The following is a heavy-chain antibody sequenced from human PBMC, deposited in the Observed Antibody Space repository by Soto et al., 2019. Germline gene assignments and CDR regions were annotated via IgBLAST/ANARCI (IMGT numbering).Heavy chain of an antibody. Sequence: SETLSLTCTVSGGSISSYYWSWIRQPPGKGLEWIGYIYYSGSTNYNPSLKSRVTISVDTSKNQFSLKLSSVTAADTAVYYCARGLPHWGQTVTLPYYFDYWGQGTLVTVSS. CDR2: IYYSGST. CDR1: GGSISSYY. D-gene: IGHD4-17*01. CDR3: ARGLPHWGQTVTLPYYFDY. J-gene: IGHJ4*02. V-gene: IGHV4-59*01.